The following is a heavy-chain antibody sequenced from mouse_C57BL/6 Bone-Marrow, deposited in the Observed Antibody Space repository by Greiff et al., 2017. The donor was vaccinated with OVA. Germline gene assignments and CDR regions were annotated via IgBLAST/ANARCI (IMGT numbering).Heavy chain of an antibody. Sequence: EVQVVESGGGLVQPKGSLKLSCAASGFSFNTYAMNWVRQAPGKGLEWVARIRSKSNNYATYYADSVKDRFTISRDDSESMLYLQMNNLKTEDTAMYYCVRPDYDYAWFAYWGQGTLVTVSA. J-gene: IGHJ3*01. V-gene: IGHV10-1*01. CDR2: IRSKSNNYAT. CDR3: VRPDYDYAWFAY. D-gene: IGHD2-4*01. CDR1: GFSFNTYA.